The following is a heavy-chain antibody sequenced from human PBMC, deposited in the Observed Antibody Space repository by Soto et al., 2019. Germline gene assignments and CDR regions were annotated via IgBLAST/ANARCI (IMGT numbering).Heavy chain of an antibody. Sequence: QVQLEESGGGVVPPGRSLRLSCAASGLTFNNYDMHWVRPAPGKGLEWVAVISYDGSDKYYGDSVKGRFTISRDNSKNTRYLQMNSLRGDDTAVYYCAKDRGHYGSGSYYGTLHYYGMDGWGQGTTVTVSS. D-gene: IGHD3-10*01. V-gene: IGHV3-30*18. CDR1: GLTFNNYD. J-gene: IGHJ6*02. CDR2: ISYDGSDK. CDR3: AKDRGHYGSGSYYGTLHYYGMDG.